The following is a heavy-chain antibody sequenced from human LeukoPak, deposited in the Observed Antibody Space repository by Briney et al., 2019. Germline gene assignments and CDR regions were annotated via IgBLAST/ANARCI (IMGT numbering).Heavy chain of an antibody. V-gene: IGHV1-46*01. D-gene: IGHD6-19*01. J-gene: IGHJ4*02. CDR1: GYTFTSYY. Sequence: GASVKVSCKASGYTFTSYYMHWVRQAPGQGLEWMGIINPSGGSTSYAQKFQGRVTMTRDTSTGTVYMGLSSLRSEDTAVYYCASGIAVAGIDYWGQGTLVTVSS. CDR3: ASGIAVAGIDY. CDR2: INPSGGST.